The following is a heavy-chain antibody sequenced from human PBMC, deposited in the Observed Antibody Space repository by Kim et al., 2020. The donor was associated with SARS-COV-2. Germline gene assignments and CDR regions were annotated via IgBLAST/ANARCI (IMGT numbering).Heavy chain of an antibody. CDR2: ISAYNGNT. J-gene: IGHJ4*02. V-gene: IGHV1-18*01. CDR1: GYTFTSYG. CDR3: ARVPRSYYDILTGYYSDSYYFDY. D-gene: IGHD3-9*01. Sequence: ASVKVSCKASGYTFTSYGISWVRQAPGQGLEWMGWISAYNGNTNYAQKLQGRVTMTTDTSTSTAYMELRSLRSDDTAVYYCARVPRSYYDILTGYYSDSYYFDYWGQGTLVTVSS.